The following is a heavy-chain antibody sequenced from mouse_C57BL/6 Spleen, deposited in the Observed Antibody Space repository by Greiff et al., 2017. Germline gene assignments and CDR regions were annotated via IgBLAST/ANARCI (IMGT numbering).Heavy chain of an antibody. CDR2: INYDGSST. D-gene: IGHD2-4*01. J-gene: IGHJ4*01. CDR1: GFTFSDYY. V-gene: IGHV5-16*01. Sequence: EVQLVESEGGLVQPGSSMKLSCTASGFTFSDYYMAWVRQVPEKGLEWVANINYDGSSTYYLDSLKSRFIISKDNTKNILYLQMSSLESEDTATCYCARYDSCCAMDYWGQGTSVTVSS. CDR3: ARYDSCCAMDY.